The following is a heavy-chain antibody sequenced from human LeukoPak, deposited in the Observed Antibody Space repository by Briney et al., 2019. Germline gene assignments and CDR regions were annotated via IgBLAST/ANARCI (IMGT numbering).Heavy chain of an antibody. CDR2: ISYDGSNK. CDR1: GFTFSSYA. V-gene: IGHV3-30*04. J-gene: IGHJ6*03. D-gene: IGHD6-25*01. CDR3: ARETNTGYSSAGAFIYYYYMDV. Sequence: GGSLRLSCAASGFTFSSYAMHWVRQAPGKGLEWVAVISYDGSNKYYADSVKGRFTISRDNSKNTLYLQMNSLRAEDTAVYYCARETNTGYSSAGAFIYYYYMDVWGKGTTVTVSS.